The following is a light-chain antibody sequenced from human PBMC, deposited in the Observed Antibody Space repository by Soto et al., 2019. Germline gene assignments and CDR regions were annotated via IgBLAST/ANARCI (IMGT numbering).Light chain of an antibody. CDR1: SSDVGGYNY. CDR2: DVS. Sequence: QSALTQPASVSGSPGQSITISCTGTSSDVGGYNYVSWYRQHPGKAPKLMIYDVSNRPSGVSNRFSGSKSGNTASLTISGLQAEDEADYYCSSYTRSSTLVVFGGGTKLTVL. CDR3: SSYTRSSTLVV. V-gene: IGLV2-14*01. J-gene: IGLJ2*01.